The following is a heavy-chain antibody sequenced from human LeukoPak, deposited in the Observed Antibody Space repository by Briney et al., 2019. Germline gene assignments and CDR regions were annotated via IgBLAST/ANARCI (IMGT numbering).Heavy chain of an antibody. J-gene: IGHJ4*02. V-gene: IGHV3-21*01. CDR1: GITFSSYM. Sequence: PGGSLRLSCAASGITFSSYMLTWVRQAPGKGLEWVSSISSSSSYIYYADSVKGRFTISRDNAKNSLYLQMNSLRAEDTAVYYCARDEASITMVRGVTLLDYWSQGTLVTVSS. CDR2: ISSSSSYI. CDR3: ARDEASITMVRGVTLLDY. D-gene: IGHD3-10*01.